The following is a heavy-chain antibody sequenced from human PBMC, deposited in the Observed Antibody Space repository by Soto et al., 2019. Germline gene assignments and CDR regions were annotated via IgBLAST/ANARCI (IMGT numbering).Heavy chain of an antibody. CDR2: IIPILGTA. D-gene: IGHD6-6*01. CDR1: GGTFSSYA. J-gene: IGHJ4*02. CDR3: ARGPEYSSTALFDY. V-gene: IGHV1-69*13. Sequence: GASVKVSCKASGGTFSSYAISWVRQAPGQGLEWMGGIIPILGTANYAQKFQGRVTITADESTSTAYMELSSLRSEDTAVYYCARGPEYSSTALFDYWGQGTLVTVSS.